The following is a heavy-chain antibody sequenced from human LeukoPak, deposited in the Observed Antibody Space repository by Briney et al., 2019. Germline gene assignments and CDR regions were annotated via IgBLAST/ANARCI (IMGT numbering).Heavy chain of an antibody. J-gene: IGHJ4*02. CDR1: GGSFSGYY. V-gene: IGHV4-34*01. CDR2: ISYSGYT. D-gene: IGHD5-24*01. CDR3: ARLHLEMAPTNGDY. Sequence: MASETLSLTCAVYGGSFSGYYWSWIRQPPGKGLEGIGYISYSGYTKYDPSLKSRVAISIDTSKNQFSLKLSSVTAADTAVYYCARLHLEMAPTNGDYWGQGTLVTVSS.